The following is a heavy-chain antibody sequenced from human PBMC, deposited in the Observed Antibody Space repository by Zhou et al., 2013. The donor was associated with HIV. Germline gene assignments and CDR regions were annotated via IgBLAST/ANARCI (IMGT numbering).Heavy chain of an antibody. V-gene: IGHV1-69*05. CDR1: GGTFSSHA. Sequence: QVQLVQSGAEVKKPGSSVKVSCKASGGTFSSHAISWVRQAPGQGLEWMGGITPLFLEAKYAQKFQGRVMITRDESTRTAYMEIDSLRSDDTAVYFCAREVVTAVTAPGDFWGQGTLVTVS. CDR3: AREVVTAVTAPGDF. D-gene: IGHD2-21*02. J-gene: IGHJ4*02. CDR2: ITPLFLEA.